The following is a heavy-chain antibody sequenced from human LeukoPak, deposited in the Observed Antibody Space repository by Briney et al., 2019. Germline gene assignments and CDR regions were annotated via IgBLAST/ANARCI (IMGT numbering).Heavy chain of an antibody. CDR3: ARGLRAPYYYDSSGYSYGY. Sequence: PGGSLRLSCAASGFTLSSYAMHWVRQAPGKGLEWVAVISYDGSNKYYADPVKGRFTISRDNSKNTLYLQMNSLRAEDTAVYYCARGLRAPYYYDSSGYSYGYWGQGTLVTVSS. V-gene: IGHV3-30-3*01. CDR1: GFTLSSYA. CDR2: ISYDGSNK. D-gene: IGHD3-22*01. J-gene: IGHJ4*02.